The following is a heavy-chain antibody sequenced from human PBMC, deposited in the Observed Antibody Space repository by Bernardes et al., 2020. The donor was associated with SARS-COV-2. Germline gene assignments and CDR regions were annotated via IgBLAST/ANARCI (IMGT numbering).Heavy chain of an antibody. CDR1: GYTFTGYS. V-gene: IGHV1-2*02. D-gene: IGHD2-15*01. CDR2: INPNSGGT. Sequence: ASVKVSCKASGYTFTGYSIHWVRQAPGQGLEWMGWINPNSGGTNFAQKFQGRITMTWDTSINTAYMELRRLRSDDTAVYYCARSQHCSGGFCYSSLNDYWGQGTLVTVSS. J-gene: IGHJ4*02. CDR3: ARSQHCSGGFCYSSLNDY.